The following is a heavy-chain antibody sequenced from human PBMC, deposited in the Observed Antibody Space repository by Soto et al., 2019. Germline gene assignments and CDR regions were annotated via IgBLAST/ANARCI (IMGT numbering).Heavy chain of an antibody. CDR3: ARSIVVVTALDY. J-gene: IGHJ4*02. V-gene: IGHV1-3*05. CDR1: GYTFTSYA. CDR2: INAGNGKT. Sequence: QVQLVQSGAEEKKPGASVKVSCKASGYTFTSYAMHWVRQAPGQRLEWMGWINAGNGKTKYSQKFQGRVTITRDTSAMTPEMKSRSLTAEDTAVYYCARSIVVVTALDYWGQGTLVTV. D-gene: IGHD2-21*02.